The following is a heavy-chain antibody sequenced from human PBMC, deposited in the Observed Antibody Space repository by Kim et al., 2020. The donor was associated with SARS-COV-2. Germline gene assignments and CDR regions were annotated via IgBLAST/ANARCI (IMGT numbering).Heavy chain of an antibody. CDR3: ARAPRITMVRGVIFSWFDP. D-gene: IGHD3-10*01. V-gene: IGHV1-2*02. Sequence: ASVKVSCKASGYTFTGYYMHWVRQAPGQGLEWMGWINPNSGGTNYAQKFQGRVTMTRDTSISTAYMELSRLRSDDTAVYYCARAPRITMVRGVIFSWFDPWGQGTLVTVSS. CDR1: GYTFTGYY. J-gene: IGHJ5*02. CDR2: INPNSGGT.